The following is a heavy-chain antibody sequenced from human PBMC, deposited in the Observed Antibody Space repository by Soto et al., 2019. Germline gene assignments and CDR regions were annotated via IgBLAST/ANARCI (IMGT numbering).Heavy chain of an antibody. V-gene: IGHV1-69*13. CDR3: ARESRYCSGGSCYFLPGIDY. J-gene: IGHJ4*02. Sequence: GASVKVCCKASGGTFSSYAISWVRQAPGQGLERMGGIIPIFGTANYAQKFQGRVTITADESTSTAYMELSSLRSEDTAVYYCARESRYCSGGSCYFLPGIDYWGQGTLVTVSS. D-gene: IGHD2-15*01. CDR1: GGTFSSYA. CDR2: IIPIFGTA.